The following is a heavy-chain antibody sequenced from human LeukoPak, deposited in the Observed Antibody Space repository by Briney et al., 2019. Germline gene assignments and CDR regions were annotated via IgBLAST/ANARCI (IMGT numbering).Heavy chain of an antibody. V-gene: IGHV3-20*04. J-gene: IGHJ4*02. D-gene: IGHD1-26*01. CDR2: MSWNGGTT. Sequence: GGSLRLSCAASGFTFNRYWVHWVRQAPGKGLEWVSGMSWNGGTTGYADSVKGRFTISRDNAKNSLYLHMNSLRAEDTALYSCARDRSYGAFDYWGQGTLVTVSS. CDR1: GFTFNRYW. CDR3: ARDRSYGAFDY.